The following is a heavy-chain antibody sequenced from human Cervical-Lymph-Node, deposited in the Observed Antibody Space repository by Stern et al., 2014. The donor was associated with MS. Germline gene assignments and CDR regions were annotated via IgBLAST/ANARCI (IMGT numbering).Heavy chain of an antibody. D-gene: IGHD1-26*01. CDR2: IYWDDDK. Sequence: QVTLKESGPTLVKPTQTLTLTCTFSGFSFGSSGVGVGWIRQPPGKALEWLARIYWDDDKRYRPSLKSRLTITRDISKNQVVLTMTNMDPVDTATYYCALGTGTYSYFDYWGQGTLVTVS. CDR1: GFSFGSSGVG. J-gene: IGHJ4*02. V-gene: IGHV2-5*02. CDR3: ALGTGTYSYFDY.